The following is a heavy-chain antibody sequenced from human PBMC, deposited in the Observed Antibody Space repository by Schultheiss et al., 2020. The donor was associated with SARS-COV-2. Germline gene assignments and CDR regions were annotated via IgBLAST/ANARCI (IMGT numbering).Heavy chain of an antibody. J-gene: IGHJ4*02. V-gene: IGHV1-58*01. Sequence: SVKVSCKAFGFTFTSSAVQWVRQARGQRLEWIGWIVVGSGNTNYAQKFQERVTIIRDMSRSTVYMELSSLRSEDTAVYYCAAAPFGRVIPFGWGQGTLVTVSS. CDR3: AAAPFGRVIPFG. CDR2: IVVGSGNT. D-gene: IGHD3-16*01. CDR1: GFTFTSSA.